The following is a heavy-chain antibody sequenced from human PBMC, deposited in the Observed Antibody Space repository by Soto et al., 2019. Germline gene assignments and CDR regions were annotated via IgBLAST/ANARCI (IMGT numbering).Heavy chain of an antibody. CDR2: ISNDGSNK. D-gene: IGHD1-1*01. CDR3: ARCWGTGEGSTLGYNWLDP. V-gene: IGHV3-30-3*01. CDR1: GFTFSIYP. Sequence: QVQLVESGGGVVQPGRSLRLSCAASGFTFSIYPLHWVRQAPGKGLEWVAVISNDGSNKYYADSVKGRFTISRDNSKNPLYLQMNSLRAEDTAVYYCARCWGTGEGSTLGYNWLDPWGQGTLVTVSS. J-gene: IGHJ5*02.